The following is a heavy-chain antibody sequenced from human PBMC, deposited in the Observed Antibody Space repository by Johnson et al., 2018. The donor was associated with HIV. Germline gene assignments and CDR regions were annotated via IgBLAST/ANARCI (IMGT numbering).Heavy chain of an antibody. D-gene: IGHD4-17*01. CDR3: AKVYGFDYGDYYDAFDI. V-gene: IGHV3-30*02. Sequence: QVQLVESGGGVVQPGGSLRLSCAASGFTFNSYGMHWVRQAPGKGLEWVTFIRYDGSDKYYADSVKGRFTISRDNSKNTLYLQMNSLRAEDTAVYYCAKVYGFDYGDYYDAFDIWGQGTIVTVSS. J-gene: IGHJ3*02. CDR2: IRYDGSDK. CDR1: GFTFNSYG.